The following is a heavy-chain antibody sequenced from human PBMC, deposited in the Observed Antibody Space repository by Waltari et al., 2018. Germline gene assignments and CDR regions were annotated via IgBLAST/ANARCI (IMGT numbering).Heavy chain of an antibody. Sequence: QVQLVQSGAEVKKPGASVNVSCKASGYNFIGYYIHWVRQAPGQGLEWMGWINPNTGGTKYAKKYQGRGTLTRDTSISTAYMELSSLGSDDMAVFYCARQAARNFDYWGQGTLVTVSS. V-gene: IGHV1-2*02. CDR3: ARQAARNFDY. CDR1: GYNFIGYY. CDR2: INPNTGGT. J-gene: IGHJ4*02.